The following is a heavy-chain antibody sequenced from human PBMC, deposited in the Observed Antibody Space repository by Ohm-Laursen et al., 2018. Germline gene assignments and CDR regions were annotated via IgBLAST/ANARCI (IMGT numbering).Heavy chain of an antibody. Sequence: GSLRLSRAASGFTFSSYAMSWVRQAPGKGLEWVSAISGSGGSTYYADSVKGRFTISRDNSKNTLYLQMNSLRAEDTAVYYCAKSPITMIVVCMMDVWGQGTTVTVSS. D-gene: IGHD3-22*01. J-gene: IGHJ6*02. CDR2: ISGSGGST. CDR1: GFTFSSYA. V-gene: IGHV3-23*01. CDR3: AKSPITMIVVCMMDV.